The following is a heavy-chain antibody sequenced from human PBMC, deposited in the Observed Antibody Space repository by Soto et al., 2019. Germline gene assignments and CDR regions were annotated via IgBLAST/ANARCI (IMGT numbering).Heavy chain of an antibody. Sequence: PGGSLRLSCAASGFTFSNAWMSWVRQAPGKGLEWVGRIKSKADGGTTDYAAPVKGRFTISRDDSKNTLYLQMNSLKTEDTAVYYCTTAGPSHQYGDYVPYIGWGQGTLVTVSS. CDR2: IKSKADGGTT. CDR1: GFTFSNAW. V-gene: IGHV3-15*01. D-gene: IGHD4-17*01. CDR3: TTAGPSHQYGDYVPYIG. J-gene: IGHJ4*02.